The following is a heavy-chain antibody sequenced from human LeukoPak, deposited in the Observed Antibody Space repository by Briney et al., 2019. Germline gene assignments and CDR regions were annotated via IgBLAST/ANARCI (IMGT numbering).Heavy chain of an antibody. CDR1: GYSFTAYY. J-gene: IGHJ4*02. V-gene: IGHV1-2*06. D-gene: IGHD3-22*01. Sequence: ASVKVSCKASGYSFTAYYMHWVRQAPGQGLEWMGRINPSSGDTNYAQNFQGRVTMTRDTSISTAYMELSSLRSDDTAVYYCARDGHTSDYYYFNYWGQGTLVTVS. CDR2: INPSSGDT. CDR3: ARDGHTSDYYYFNY.